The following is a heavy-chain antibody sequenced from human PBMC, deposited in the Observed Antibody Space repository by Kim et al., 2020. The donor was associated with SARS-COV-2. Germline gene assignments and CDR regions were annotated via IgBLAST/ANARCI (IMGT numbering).Heavy chain of an antibody. D-gene: IGHD6-13*01. J-gene: IGHJ6*02. V-gene: IGHV3-23*01. CDR3: AKGFGQQLVQLHSYGMDV. Sequence: KGRFTISRDNSKNTLYLQMNSLRAEDTAVYYCAKGFGQQLVQLHSYGMDVWGQGTTVTVSS.